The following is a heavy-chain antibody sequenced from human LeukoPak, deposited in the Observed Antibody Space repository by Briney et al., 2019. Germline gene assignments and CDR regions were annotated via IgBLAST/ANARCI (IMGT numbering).Heavy chain of an antibody. CDR1: GYTFTSYD. CDR3: ASQPPPYSSRAFDY. J-gene: IGHJ4*02. V-gene: IGHV1-8*01. CDR2: MNPNSGNT. Sequence: GASVKVSCKASGYTFTSYDINWVRQAAGQGVEWMGWMNPNSGNTGYAHKFQATLPMPTNTSISTAYMQLSSLRSEATAVYYCASQPPPYSSRAFDYWGQGTLVTVSS. D-gene: IGHD6-13*01.